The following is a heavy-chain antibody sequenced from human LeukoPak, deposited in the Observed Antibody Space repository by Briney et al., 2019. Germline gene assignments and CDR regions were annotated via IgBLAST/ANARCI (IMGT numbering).Heavy chain of an antibody. CDR2: IFYTGST. D-gene: IGHD6-13*01. CDR3: ARSVGAAAGTVDY. J-gene: IGHJ4*02. CDR1: GDSISSSSSF. Sequence: SETLSLTCTVSGDSISSSSSFWGWIRQPPGKGLEWIGNIFYTGSTYYNPSLKSRVTISVDTSKNQFSLKLSSVTAADTAVYYCARSVGAAAGTVDYWGQGTLVTVSS. V-gene: IGHV4-39*07.